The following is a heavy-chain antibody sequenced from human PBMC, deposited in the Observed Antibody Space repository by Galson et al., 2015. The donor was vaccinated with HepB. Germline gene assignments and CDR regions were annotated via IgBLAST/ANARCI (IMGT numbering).Heavy chain of an antibody. Sequence: SVKVSCKASGYTFTSYYMHWVRQAPGQGLEWMGIINPSGGSTSYAQKFQGRVTMTRDTSTSTVYMELSSLRSEDTAVYYCASGNGYSSGWYGGPGDFDYWGQGTLVTVSS. CDR2: INPSGGST. CDR1: GYTFTSYY. J-gene: IGHJ4*02. V-gene: IGHV1-46*03. D-gene: IGHD6-19*01. CDR3: ASGNGYSSGWYGGPGDFDY.